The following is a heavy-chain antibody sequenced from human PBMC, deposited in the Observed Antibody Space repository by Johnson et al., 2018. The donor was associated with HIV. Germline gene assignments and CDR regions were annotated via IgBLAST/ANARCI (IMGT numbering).Heavy chain of an antibody. CDR1: GFTFKNSV. D-gene: IGHD3-22*01. CDR2: MSYDGRFQ. J-gene: IGHJ3*02. V-gene: IGHV3-30*07. Sequence: QVQVVESGGGVVQPGESLRLACAASGFTFKNSVMHWVRKAPGKGLEWVAVMSYDGRFQDYADSVRGRFTISRDNAKNTLYLQMSRLRAEDTAVYYCAKDRRHYYDSSGYPDYDAFDIWGQGTMVTVSS. CDR3: AKDRRHYYDSSGYPDYDAFDI.